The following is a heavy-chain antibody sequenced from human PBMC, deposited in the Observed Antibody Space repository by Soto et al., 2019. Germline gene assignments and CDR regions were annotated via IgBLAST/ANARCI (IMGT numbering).Heavy chain of an antibody. V-gene: IGHV4-30-4*01. CDR2: HNYCGNT. CDR3: ASSSLYGMDV. CDR1: GDYFSSGYYY. J-gene: IGHJ6*02. Sequence: SQTLSLTCPVSGDYFSSGYYYWSCLRPPPGKGLEWIRYHNYCGNTYYNPSLKSRLIISIDTSKNQFSLKLGSVTAEDTAVYYCASSSLYGMDVWGQGTTVTVSS.